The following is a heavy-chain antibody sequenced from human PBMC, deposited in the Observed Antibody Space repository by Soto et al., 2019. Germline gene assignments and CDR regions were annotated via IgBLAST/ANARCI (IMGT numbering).Heavy chain of an antibody. CDR3: ARENGYRSFDY. CDR2: ISDSSIYI. J-gene: IGHJ4*02. CDR1: GFTFSSYS. D-gene: IGHD5-12*01. Sequence: GGCLRLSCAASGFTFSSYSMNWVRQAPGKGLEWVSYISDSSIYIYYADSLKGRFTISRDNAKNSLYLQMNSLRAEDTAVYYCARENGYRSFDYWGQGALVTVSS. V-gene: IGHV3-21*01.